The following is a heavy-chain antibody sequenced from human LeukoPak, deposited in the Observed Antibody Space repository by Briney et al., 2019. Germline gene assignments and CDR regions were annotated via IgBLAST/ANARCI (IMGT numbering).Heavy chain of an antibody. CDR2: INGDGSST. CDR1: GFTFSSYW. J-gene: IGHJ4*02. Sequence: GGSLRLPCAASGFTFSSYWMHWVRQAPGKGLVWVSRINGDGSSTDYADSVKGRFTISRDNAKNTLYLQMNSLRAEDTAVYYCARGALGAAASYWGQGTLVTVPS. D-gene: IGHD6-13*01. V-gene: IGHV3-74*01. CDR3: ARGALGAAASY.